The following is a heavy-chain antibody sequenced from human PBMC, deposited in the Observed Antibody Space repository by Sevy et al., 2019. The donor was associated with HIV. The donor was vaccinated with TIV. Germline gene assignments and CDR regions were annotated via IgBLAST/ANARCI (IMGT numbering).Heavy chain of an antibody. J-gene: IGHJ6*02. V-gene: IGHV1-69*13. CDR3: ARARYCSSTSCYTLGVYYYYGMDV. Sequence: ASVKVSCKASGGTFSSYAISWVRQAPGQGLEWMGGIIPIFGTANYAQKFQGRVTITADESTSTAYMELSSLRSEDTGVYYWARARYCSSTSCYTLGVYYYYGMDVWGQGTTVTVSS. D-gene: IGHD2-2*02. CDR1: GGTFSSYA. CDR2: IIPIFGTA.